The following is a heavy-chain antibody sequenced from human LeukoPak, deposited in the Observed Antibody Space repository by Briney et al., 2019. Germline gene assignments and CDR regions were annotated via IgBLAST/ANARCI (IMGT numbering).Heavy chain of an antibody. CDR1: GFTFSSYS. CDR2: ISSSSSYI. D-gene: IGHD3-22*01. V-gene: IGHV3-21*01. J-gene: IGHJ3*01. CDR3: ARDQEXGYDYYDSSGQGQAFDX. Sequence: GGSLRLSCAASGFTFSSYSMNWVRQAPGKGLEWVSSISSSSSYIYYADSVKGRFTISRDNAKNSLYLQMNGLRAEDTAVYYCARDQEXGYDYYDSSGQGQAFDXXGQGXMVTV.